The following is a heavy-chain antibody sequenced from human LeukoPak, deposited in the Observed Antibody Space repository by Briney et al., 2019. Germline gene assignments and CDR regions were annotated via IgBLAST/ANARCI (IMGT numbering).Heavy chain of an antibody. CDR3: ARLARDGSSWVYY. V-gene: IGHV4-39*01. CDR2: IYYRGTT. CDR1: VGSISSSSYY. D-gene: IGHD6-13*01. J-gene: IGHJ4*02. Sequence: SETLSLTRTVSVGSISSSSYYCGWIRQPPGKGLEWIGSIYYRGTTYYNPSLKSRVTIAVDTSKNQFSLEQSSVTAADTAVYYCARLARDGSSWVYYWGEGTLVTVSS.